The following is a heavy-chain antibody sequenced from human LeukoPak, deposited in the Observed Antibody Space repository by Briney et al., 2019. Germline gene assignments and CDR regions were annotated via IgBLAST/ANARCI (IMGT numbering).Heavy chain of an antibody. CDR2: IYYSGST. J-gene: IGHJ3*02. D-gene: IGHD3-3*01. CDR3: ARFQRRFAFDI. CDR1: GGSISSYY. Sequence: SETLSLTCTVSGGSISSYYWSRLRQPPGKGLEWIGYIYYSGSTNYNPSLKSRVTISVDTSKNQFSLKLSSVTAADTAVYYCARFQRRFAFDIWGQGTMVTVSS. V-gene: IGHV4-59*01.